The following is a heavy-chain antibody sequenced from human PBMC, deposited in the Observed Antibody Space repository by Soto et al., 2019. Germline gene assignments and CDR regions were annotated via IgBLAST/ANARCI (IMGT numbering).Heavy chain of an antibody. CDR2: IFWDDDK. Sequence: QITLKESGPTLVKPTQTLTLTCTFSGFSLSTSGVSVGWIRQPPGKALEWLALIFWDDDKRYSPSLKSTLTIXKDRSXXQVVLTLTNMDPVDTATYYCAHRLGEFGRRLAFDYWGQGILVTVSS. V-gene: IGHV2-5*02. D-gene: IGHD3-10*01. CDR3: AHRLGEFGRRLAFDY. CDR1: GFSLSTSGVS. J-gene: IGHJ4*02.